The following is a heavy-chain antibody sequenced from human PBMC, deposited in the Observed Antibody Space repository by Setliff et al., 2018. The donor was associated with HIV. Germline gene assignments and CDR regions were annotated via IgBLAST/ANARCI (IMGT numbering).Heavy chain of an antibody. Sequence: PSETLSLTCTVSGGSISNNNYYWGWIRQPPGKGLEWIGSIYYSGSTFHNPSLKSRVTMSVGTSKNQFSLRLSSVTAADTAVYYCARRAGGNFDLWGRGPLVTVSS. CDR3: ARRAGGNFDL. CDR2: IYYSGST. D-gene: IGHD1-26*01. V-gene: IGHV4-39*01. CDR1: GGSISNNNYY. J-gene: IGHJ2*01.